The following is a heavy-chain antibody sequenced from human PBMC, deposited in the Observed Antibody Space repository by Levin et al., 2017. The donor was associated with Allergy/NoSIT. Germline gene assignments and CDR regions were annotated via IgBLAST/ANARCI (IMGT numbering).Heavy chain of an antibody. D-gene: IGHD2-8*01. J-gene: IGHJ4*02. Sequence: GGSLRLSCATGGFTFSRYWMHWVRQAPGKGLVWLARISSDGSDLGYADFVKGRFTGARDNAKSTLYLQMNDRRAEDTAVYYCARDEWGSFDYWGQGTLVTVSS. CDR2: ISSDGSDL. V-gene: IGHV3-74*01. CDR1: GFTFSRYW. CDR3: ARDEWGSFDY.